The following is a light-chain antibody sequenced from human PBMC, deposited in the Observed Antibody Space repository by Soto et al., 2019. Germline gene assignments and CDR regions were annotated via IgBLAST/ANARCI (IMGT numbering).Light chain of an antibody. V-gene: IGLV1-40*01. Sequence: QSVLTQPPSVSGAPGQRVTISCTGSSSNIGAGYDVHWYQQLPGTAPKLLIYGSSNRPSGVPDRFSGSKSGTSASLAITGRQAEDEADYYCQSYDNSLSGWVFGGGTKLTVL. CDR2: GSS. CDR3: QSYDNSLSGWV. CDR1: SSNIGAGYD. J-gene: IGLJ2*01.